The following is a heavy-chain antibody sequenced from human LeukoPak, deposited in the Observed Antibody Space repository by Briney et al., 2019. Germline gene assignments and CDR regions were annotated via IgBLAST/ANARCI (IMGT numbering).Heavy chain of an antibody. CDR2: MNPNSLNT. Sequence: GASVKVSCKTSGYTFTDYDITWVRQAPGQGLEWMGWMNPNSLNTGYAQRFQGRITLTRNTSIGTAYMELRSLRSEDTAVYYCARGTALSGTSDYLDSWGQGTLVTVSS. V-gene: IGHV1-8*03. J-gene: IGHJ4*02. D-gene: IGHD6-19*01. CDR3: ARGTALSGTSDYLDS. CDR1: GYTFTDYD.